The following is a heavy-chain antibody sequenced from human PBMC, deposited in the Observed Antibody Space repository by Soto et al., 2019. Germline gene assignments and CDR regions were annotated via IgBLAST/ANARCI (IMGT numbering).Heavy chain of an antibody. CDR1: GASVSSGDYY. J-gene: IGHJ1*01. Sequence: LSLTCSVSGASVSSGDYYWNWIRQPPGKGPEWIGYIYNSGTTNYNPSLKSRVTISVDTSKNQFSLHLSSVTAADTAIYYCASEPHSNSWGDFHHWGLGTLVTVSS. CDR3: ASEPHSNSWGDFHH. CDR2: IYNSGTT. V-gene: IGHV4-61*08. D-gene: IGHD2-2*01.